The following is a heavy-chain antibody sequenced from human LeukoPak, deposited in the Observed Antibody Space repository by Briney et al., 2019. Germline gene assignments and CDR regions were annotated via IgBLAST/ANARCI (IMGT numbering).Heavy chain of an antibody. CDR3: SAQGGWYIDY. Sequence: SETLSLTCAVSGGSISSGGYSWSWIRQPPGKGLEWIGYIYHSGSTYYNPSLKSRVTISVDRSKNQFSLKLSSVTAADTAVYYCSAQGGWYIDYWGQGTLVTVSS. CDR1: GGSISSGGYS. CDR2: IYHSGST. D-gene: IGHD6-19*01. V-gene: IGHV4-30-2*01. J-gene: IGHJ4*02.